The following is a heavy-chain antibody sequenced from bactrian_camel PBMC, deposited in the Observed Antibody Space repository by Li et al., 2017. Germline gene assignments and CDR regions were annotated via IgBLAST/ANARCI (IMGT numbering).Heavy chain of an antibody. CDR2: IAGDGRT. CDR3: AAASKCQANLNRAWYAY. Sequence: HVQLVESGGDSAQAGGSLKLSCVASGIARSTFCMGFFRQAPGKEGEGVAAIAGDGRTDYADSVKGRFTISRDGAKNIIELQMHSLKPEDTAMYYCAAASKCQANLNRAWYAYWGQGTQVTVS. J-gene: IGHJ4*01. CDR1: GIARSTFC. V-gene: IGHV3S53*01. D-gene: IGHD1*01.